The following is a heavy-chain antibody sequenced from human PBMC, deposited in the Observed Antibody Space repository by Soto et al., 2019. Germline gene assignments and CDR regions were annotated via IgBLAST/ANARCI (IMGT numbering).Heavy chain of an antibody. CDR2: IKSKTDGGTT. V-gene: IGHV3-15*07. CDR3: TTDPGGLETYYYYGMDV. CDR1: GFTFSNAW. J-gene: IGHJ6*02. D-gene: IGHD3-10*01. Sequence: GGSLRLSCAASGFTFSNAWMNWVRQAPGKGLEWVGRIKSKTDGGTTDYAAPVKGRFTISRDDSKNTLYLQMNSLKTEDTAVYYCTTDPGGLETYYYYGMDVWGQGTTVTVSS.